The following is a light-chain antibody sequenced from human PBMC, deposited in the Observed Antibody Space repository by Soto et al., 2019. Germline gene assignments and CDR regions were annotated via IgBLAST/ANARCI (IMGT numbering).Light chain of an antibody. CDR1: QSVSSNH. Sequence: DIVLTQSPGTLSLSPGERATLSCRASQSVSSNHLAWYQQKPGQAPRLLIYGGSSRATGIPVRFSGSGSETDFTLTISSLQPDDFATYYCQQYNSYLFGQGTKVDIK. CDR3: QQYNSYL. V-gene: IGKV3-20*01. CDR2: GGS. J-gene: IGKJ1*01.